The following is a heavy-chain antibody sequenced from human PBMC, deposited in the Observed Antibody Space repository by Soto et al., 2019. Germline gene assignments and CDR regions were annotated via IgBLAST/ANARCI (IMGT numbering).Heavy chain of an antibody. CDR3: ARHGTGTTSPYYGMDV. D-gene: IGHD1-7*01. Sequence: PGESLKISCKGSGYSFASYWIVWVRQMPGKGLEWLGIIYPSDSNTKYNPALQGQVTISADKSISTAYLQWSSLKASDTAMYYCARHGTGTTSPYYGMDVWGQGTTVTVSS. V-gene: IGHV5-51*01. CDR1: GYSFASYW. J-gene: IGHJ6*02. CDR2: IYPSDSNT.